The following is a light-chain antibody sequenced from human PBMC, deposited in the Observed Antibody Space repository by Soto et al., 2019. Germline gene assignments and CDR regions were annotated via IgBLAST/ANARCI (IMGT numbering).Light chain of an antibody. CDR3: QQRRNWPLT. V-gene: IGKV3-11*02. CDR2: AAS. CDR1: QNIGSY. J-gene: IGKJ4*01. Sequence: EIVLTQSPATLSLSPGERVTLSCRASQNIGSYLAWSQQKPGQAPSLLIYAASSRATGLPARFSGSGSGRDFTLTITSLEPEDSAVYYCQQRRNWPLTFSGGTKVDIK.